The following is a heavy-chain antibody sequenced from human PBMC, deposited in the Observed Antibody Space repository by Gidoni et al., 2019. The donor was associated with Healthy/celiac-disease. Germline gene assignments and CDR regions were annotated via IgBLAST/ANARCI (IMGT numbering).Heavy chain of an antibody. J-gene: IGHJ3*02. CDR1: GLTFSSYA. Sequence: EVQLVESGGGLVQPGGSLRLSCAASGLTFSSYAMSWVRQAPGKGLEWVSAISGSGGSTYYADSVKGRFTISRDNSKNTLYLQMNSLRAEDTAVYYCAKGAMTGNRVPSGAFDIWGQGTMVTVSS. CDR3: AKGAMTGNRVPSGAFDI. CDR2: ISGSGGST. V-gene: IGHV3-23*04. D-gene: IGHD3-9*01.